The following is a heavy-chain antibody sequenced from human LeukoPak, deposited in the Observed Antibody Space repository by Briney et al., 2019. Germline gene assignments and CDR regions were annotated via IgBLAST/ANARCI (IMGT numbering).Heavy chain of an antibody. CDR2: IYNSGST. CDR1: GGSFSGYY. J-gene: IGHJ4*02. Sequence: SETLSLTCAVYGGSFSGYYWSWIRQPPGKGLEWIGYIYNSGSTNYNPSLKSRATISVDTSKNQFSLKLNSVTAADTAVYYCARGLAAAGQHYFDYWGQGTLVTVCS. CDR3: ARGLAAAGQHYFDY. D-gene: IGHD6-13*01. V-gene: IGHV4-59*01.